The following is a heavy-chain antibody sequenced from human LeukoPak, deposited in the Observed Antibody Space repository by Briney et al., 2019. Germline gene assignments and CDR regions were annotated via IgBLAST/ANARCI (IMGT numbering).Heavy chain of an antibody. Sequence: PGGSLRLSCAASGFTFDDYAMHWVRQAPGKGLEWVSGISWNSGSIGYADSVKGRFTISRDNAKNSLYLQMNSLRAEDTALYYCAKGYCSGGGCYGLDYWGQGTLVTVSS. J-gene: IGHJ4*02. V-gene: IGHV3-9*01. CDR1: GFTFDDYA. D-gene: IGHD2-15*01. CDR2: ISWNSGSI. CDR3: AKGYCSGGGCYGLDY.